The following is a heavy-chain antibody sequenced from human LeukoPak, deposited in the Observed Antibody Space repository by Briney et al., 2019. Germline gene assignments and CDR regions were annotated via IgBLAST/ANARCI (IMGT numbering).Heavy chain of an antibody. CDR3: ARHPGGVTTPFDY. V-gene: IGHV4-59*08. Sequence: SETLSLTCTVSGGSISSYYWSWIRQPPGKGLEWIGYIYYSGSTNYNPSLKSRVTISVDTSKNQFSLKLSSVTAADTALYYCARHPGGVTTPFDYCGQGTLVTVPS. D-gene: IGHD3-16*01. CDR2: IYYSGST. J-gene: IGHJ4*02. CDR1: GGSISSYY.